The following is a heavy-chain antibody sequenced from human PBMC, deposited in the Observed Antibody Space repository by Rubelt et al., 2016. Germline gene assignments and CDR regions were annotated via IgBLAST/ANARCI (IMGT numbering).Heavy chain of an antibody. CDR3: ARFAIGGHSSGYLFDY. D-gene: IGHD3-22*01. Sequence: QVQLVQSGAEVKKPGASVKVSCKASGYTFTGYYMHWVRQAPGQGLEWMGWINPNSGGKNYAQRFPGRGTRSREASIGKAYMGLGMLWSDDTAVYYCARFAIGGHSSGYLFDYWGQGTLVTVSS. CDR1: GYTFTGYY. V-gene: IGHV1-2*02. J-gene: IGHJ4*02. CDR2: INPNSGGK.